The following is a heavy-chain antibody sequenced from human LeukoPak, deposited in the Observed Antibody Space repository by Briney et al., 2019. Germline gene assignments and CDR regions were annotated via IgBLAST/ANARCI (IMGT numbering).Heavy chain of an antibody. CDR2: IYYSGST. Sequence: SETLSLTCTVSGGSISSYYWSWIRQPPGKGLEWIGYIYYSGSTNYIPSLKSRVTISVDTSKNQFSLRLSSVTAADTALYYCARDCSSSSCYDYWGQGTLLTVSS. CDR3: ARDCSSSSCYDY. J-gene: IGHJ4*02. D-gene: IGHD2-2*01. CDR1: GGSISSYY. V-gene: IGHV4-59*01.